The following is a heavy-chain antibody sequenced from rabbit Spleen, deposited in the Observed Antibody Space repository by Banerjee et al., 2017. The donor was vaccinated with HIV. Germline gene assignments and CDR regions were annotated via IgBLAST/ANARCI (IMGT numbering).Heavy chain of an antibody. CDR3: ARDTSSSFSSYGMDL. V-gene: IGHV1S45*01. Sequence: QQQLVESGGGLVKPGASLTLTCKASGFSFSNKAVLCWVRQAPGKGLEWIACIEVGSSDFTYYASWAKGRFTISKTSSTTVTLQVTRLTAADTATYFCARDTSSSFSSYGMDLWGPGTLVTV. D-gene: IGHD1-1*01. CDR1: GFSFSNKAV. J-gene: IGHJ6*01. CDR2: IEVGSSDFT.